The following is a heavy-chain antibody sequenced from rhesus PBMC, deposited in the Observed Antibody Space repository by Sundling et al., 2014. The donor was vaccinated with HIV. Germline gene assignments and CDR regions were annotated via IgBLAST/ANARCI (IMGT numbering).Heavy chain of an antibody. CDR2: ITYSGST. CDR3: ARDAIFGLRGFDY. J-gene: IGHJ4*01. Sequence: QVQLQESGPGLVKPSETLSLTCAVSGGSISSDYHYWTWIRQPPGKGLEWIGYITYSGSTSYNPSLKSRVTISRDTSKNLFSLRLNSVTAADTAVYYCARDAIFGLRGFDYWGQGVLVTVSS. V-gene: IGHV4-122*02. CDR1: GGSISSDYHY. D-gene: IGHD3-3*01.